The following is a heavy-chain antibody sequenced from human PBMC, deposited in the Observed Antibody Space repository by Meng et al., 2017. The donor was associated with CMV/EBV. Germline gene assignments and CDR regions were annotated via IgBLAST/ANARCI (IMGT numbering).Heavy chain of an antibody. CDR2: IYSGGST. J-gene: IGHJ6*02. V-gene: IGHV3-53*01. CDR3: ARGFSTIFGVPKRGRQYGMDV. Sequence: GESLKISCAASGFTVSSNYMSWVRQAPRKGLEWVSVIYSGGSTYYADSVKGRFTISRDNSKNTLYLQMNSLRAEDTAVYYCARGFSTIFGVPKRGRQYGMDVWGQGTTVTVSS. CDR1: GFTVSSNY. D-gene: IGHD3-3*01.